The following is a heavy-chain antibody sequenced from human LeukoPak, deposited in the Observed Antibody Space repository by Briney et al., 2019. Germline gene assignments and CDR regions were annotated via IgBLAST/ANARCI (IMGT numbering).Heavy chain of an antibody. Sequence: SQTLSLTCTVSGGSISNGGYYWSWIRQHPGKGLEWIGYIYYSGSTYYNPSLKSRVTISVDTSKNQFSLKLSSVTAADTAVYYCAREVRRDGYNFDYWGQGTLVTVSS. J-gene: IGHJ4*02. D-gene: IGHD5-24*01. CDR1: GGSISNGGYY. V-gene: IGHV4-31*03. CDR2: IYYSGST. CDR3: AREVRRDGYNFDY.